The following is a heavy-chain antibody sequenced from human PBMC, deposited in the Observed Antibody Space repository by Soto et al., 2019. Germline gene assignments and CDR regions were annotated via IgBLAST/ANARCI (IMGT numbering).Heavy chain of an antibody. CDR3: ARDLKTYYYDSSGYRGNDAFDI. V-gene: IGHV1-69*01. CDR2: IIPIFGTA. Sequence: QVQLVQSGAEVKKPGSSVKVSCKASGGTFSSYAIRWVRQAPGQGLEWMGGIIPIFGTANYAQKFQGRVTITADESTSTAYMELSSLRSEDTAVYYCARDLKTYYYDSSGYRGNDAFDIWGQGTMVTVSS. CDR1: GGTFSSYA. J-gene: IGHJ3*02. D-gene: IGHD3-22*01.